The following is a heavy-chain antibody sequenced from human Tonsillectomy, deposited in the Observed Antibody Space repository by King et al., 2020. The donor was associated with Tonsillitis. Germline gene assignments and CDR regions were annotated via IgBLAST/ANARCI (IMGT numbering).Heavy chain of an antibody. D-gene: IGHD2-2*02. CDR1: GFTFSSYA. V-gene: IGHV3-30-3*01. J-gene: IGHJ4*02. CDR3: ARDQQYQLLYWYYFDY. CDR2: ISYDGSNK. Sequence: QVQLVESGGGVVQPGRSLRLSCAASGFTFSSYAMHWVRQAPGKGLEWVAVISYDGSNKYYADAVKGRFTISRDNSNNTLYLQMNSLRAEDTAVYYCARDQQYQLLYWYYFDYWGQGTLVTVSS.